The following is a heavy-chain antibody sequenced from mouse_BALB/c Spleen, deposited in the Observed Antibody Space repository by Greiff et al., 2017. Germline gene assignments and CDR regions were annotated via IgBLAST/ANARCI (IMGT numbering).Heavy chain of an antibody. D-gene: IGHD2-3*01. CDR3: ARGYDGYYAWFAY. CDR1: GFTFSSYA. Sequence: EVMLVESGGGLVKPGGSLKLSCAASGFTFSSYAMSWVRQTPEKRLEWVASISSGGSTYYPDSVKGRFTISRDNARNILYLQMSSLRSEDTAMYYCARGYDGYYAWFAYWGQGTLVTVSA. CDR2: ISSGGST. J-gene: IGHJ3*01. V-gene: IGHV5-6-5*01.